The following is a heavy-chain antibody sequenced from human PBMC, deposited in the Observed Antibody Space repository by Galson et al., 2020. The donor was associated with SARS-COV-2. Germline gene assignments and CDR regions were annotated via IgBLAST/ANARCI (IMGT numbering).Heavy chain of an antibody. J-gene: IGHJ6*02. D-gene: IGHD6-13*01. CDR1: GYTFTNFG. CDR2: ISASNGNT. Sequence: ASVKVSCKASGYTFTNFGVSWVRLAPGQGLEWMGWISASNGNTNYAQKVQGRVTMTTDTSTSTAYMELRSLSSDDTAVYYCTRDGYISPSDYYDGMDVWGQGTTVTVSS. CDR3: TRDGYISPSDYYDGMDV. V-gene: IGHV1-18*01.